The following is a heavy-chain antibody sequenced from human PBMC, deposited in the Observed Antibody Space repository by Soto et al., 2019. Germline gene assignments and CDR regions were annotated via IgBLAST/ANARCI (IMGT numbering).Heavy chain of an antibody. J-gene: IGHJ4*02. Sequence: EVQLVESGGGLVQPGGSLRLSCAASGFTFSNYWMHWVRQTPGKGLVWVSRINTDGSRTNYADSVKGRFTISRDNAKNTLYLQKNGLRDEDTGDFCCARRNLPIVVVPAAIDYWCQGTQVTVSS. CDR2: INTDGSRT. D-gene: IGHD2-2*01. CDR1: GFTFSNYW. CDR3: ARRNLPIVVVPAAIDY. V-gene: IGHV3-74*01.